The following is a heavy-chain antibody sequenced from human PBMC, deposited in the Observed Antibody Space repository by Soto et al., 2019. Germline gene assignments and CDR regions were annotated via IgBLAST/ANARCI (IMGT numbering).Heavy chain of an antibody. J-gene: IGHJ4*02. CDR1: GFTFSGYA. D-gene: IGHD1-26*01. Sequence: EVQLLESGGGLVQPGGPRSLSFAPSGFTFSGYALGGFPQPPGRGLEWVSAISGSGGSTYYADSVKGRFTIARDNSKNTLYLQMNSLRAEDTAVYYCAKLGVGATPLGYWGQGTLVTVSS. CDR3: AKLGVGATPLGY. V-gene: IGHV3-23*01. CDR2: ISGSGGST.